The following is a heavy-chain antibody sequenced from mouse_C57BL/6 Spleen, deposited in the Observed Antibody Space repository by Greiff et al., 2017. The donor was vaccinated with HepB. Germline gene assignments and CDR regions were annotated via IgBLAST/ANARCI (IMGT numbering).Heavy chain of an antibody. J-gene: IGHJ2*01. D-gene: IGHD1-1*01. CDR1: GYTFTSYW. CDR3: ARGTTVVAPFDY. V-gene: IGHV1-64*01. Sequence: QVQLQQPGAELVKPGASVKLSCKASGYTFTSYWMHWVKQRPGQCLEWIGMIHPNSGSTNYNEKFKSKATLTVDKSSITAYMQLSSLTSEDSAVYYWARGTTVVAPFDYWGQGTTLTVSS. CDR2: IHPNSGST.